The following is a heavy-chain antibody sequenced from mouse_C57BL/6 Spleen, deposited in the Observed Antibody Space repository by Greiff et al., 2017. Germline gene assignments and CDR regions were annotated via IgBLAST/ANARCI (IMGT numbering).Heavy chain of an antibody. CDR2: ISSGSSTI. D-gene: IGHD3-3*01. Sequence: EVKLEESGGGLVKPGGSLKLSCAASGFTFSDYGMHWVRQDPEKGLEWVAYISSGSSTIYYADTVKGRFPISRDNAKNTLFLQMTSLRSEDTAMYYCARPRDRDYFDYWGQGTTRTVSS. J-gene: IGHJ2*01. CDR1: GFTFSDYG. CDR3: ARPRDRDYFDY. V-gene: IGHV5-17*01.